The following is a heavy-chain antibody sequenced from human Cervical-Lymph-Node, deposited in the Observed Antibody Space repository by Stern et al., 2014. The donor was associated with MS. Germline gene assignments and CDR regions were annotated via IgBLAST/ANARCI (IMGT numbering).Heavy chain of an antibody. D-gene: IGHD5-12*01. Sequence: VQLVESGAEVKKPGESLKISCEASGYLFDDYWIGWVRQMSGRGLELVAIIFPRDSNTRYSPSVQGPVTISADQSIRPPHFQWSSLKAPDPAMFSWGNSPGTPSGYDRFDYWGQGALVTVSS. V-gene: IGHV5-51*03. J-gene: IGHJ4*02. CDR3: GNSPGTPSGYDRFDY. CDR2: IFPRDSNT. CDR1: GYLFDDYW.